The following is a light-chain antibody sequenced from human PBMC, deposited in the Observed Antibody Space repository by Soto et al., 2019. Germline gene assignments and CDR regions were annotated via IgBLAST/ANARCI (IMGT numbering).Light chain of an antibody. V-gene: IGKV1-5*03. J-gene: IGKJ1*01. Sequence: DIQMTQSPSTLSASVGDRVTITCRASQSISSWLGGYQQKPGKAPKLLIYKASSLESGVPSRFSGSGSGTETNLSVSSGLRDDFPTYYCHQYNSPWTFGQG. CDR1: QSISSW. CDR2: KAS. CDR3: HQYNSPWT.